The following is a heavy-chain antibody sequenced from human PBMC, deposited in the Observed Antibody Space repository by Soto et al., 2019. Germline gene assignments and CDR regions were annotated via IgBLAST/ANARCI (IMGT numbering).Heavy chain of an antibody. D-gene: IGHD1-26*01. CDR1: GFTFSSYL. CDR2: IDSDGNST. Sequence: GGSLRLSCAASGFTFSSYLMHWVRQVPRKGLVWVSHIDSDGNSTTYADSVKGRFTISRDNAKNTVYLQINSLRAEDTAVYYCIRGEGDVGIDWWGTGT. J-gene: IGHJ4*01. V-gene: IGHV3-74*03. CDR3: IRGEGDVGIDW.